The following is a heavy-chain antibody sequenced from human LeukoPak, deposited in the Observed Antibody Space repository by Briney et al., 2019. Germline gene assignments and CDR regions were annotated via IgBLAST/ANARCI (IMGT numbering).Heavy chain of an antibody. V-gene: IGHV1-18*01. CDR3: ATSSSTSSYRNPGRMYYYYGMDV. J-gene: IGHJ6*02. CDR1: GYTFTSYG. D-gene: IGHD2-2*01. CDR2: ISAYNGNT. Sequence: GASVKVSSKTSGYTFTSYGISWVRQAPGQGLEWMGWISAYNGNTNYAQKLQGRVTMTTDTSTSTAYMELRSLRSDDTAVYYCATSSSTSSYRNPGRMYYYYGMDVWGQGTTVTVSS.